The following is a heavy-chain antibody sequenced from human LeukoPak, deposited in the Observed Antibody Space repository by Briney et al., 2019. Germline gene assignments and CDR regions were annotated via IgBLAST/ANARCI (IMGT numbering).Heavy chain of an antibody. CDR2: ISGSGGST. J-gene: IGHJ6*03. D-gene: IGHD3-16*01. CDR1: GFTFSSYA. V-gene: IGHV3-23*01. Sequence: GGSLRLSCAASGFTFSSYAMSWVRQAPGKGLEWVSAISGSGGSTYYADSVKGRFTISRDNSKNTVFLQVASLRAEDTAVYYCAKGGGYYYYYMDVWGKGTTVTVFS. CDR3: AKGGGYYYYYMDV.